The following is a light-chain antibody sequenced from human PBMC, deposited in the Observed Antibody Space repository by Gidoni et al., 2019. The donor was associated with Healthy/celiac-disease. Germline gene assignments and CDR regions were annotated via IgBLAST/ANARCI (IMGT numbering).Light chain of an antibody. J-gene: IGKJ3*01. CDR1: QSISSY. V-gene: IGKV1-39*01. CDR3: QQSYSTPRAT. Sequence: DIQMTQSPSSLSASVGDRVTITCRASQSISSYLNWYQQKPGKAPKLLIYAASSLQSGVPSRFSVSGSVTDFTLTISSLQPEDFATYYCQQSYSTPRATFGPGTKVDIK. CDR2: AAS.